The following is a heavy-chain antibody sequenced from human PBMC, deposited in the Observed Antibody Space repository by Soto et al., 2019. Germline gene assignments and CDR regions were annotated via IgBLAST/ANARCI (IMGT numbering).Heavy chain of an antibody. J-gene: IGHJ6*01. Sequence: VESLTSSCKVSGYNFHTYWIAWVRQMPGKGLEWMGFIYPHDSDTRYSPSFRGQVTISADKSINTAYLQWTSLKASDTAIYFCARPTDYNYGMQVWGQGTTVTVSS. CDR3: ARPTDYNYGMQV. CDR2: IYPHDSDT. D-gene: IGHD4-17*01. V-gene: IGHV5-51*01. CDR1: GYNFHTYW.